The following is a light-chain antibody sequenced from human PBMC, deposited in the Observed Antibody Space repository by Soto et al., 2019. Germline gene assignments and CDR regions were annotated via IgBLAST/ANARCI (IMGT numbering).Light chain of an antibody. CDR1: QSVSSGY. J-gene: IGKJ2*01. CDR2: GAS. CDR3: QFYGDSTLYT. Sequence: EIVLTQSPGTLSLSPGERATLSCRASQSVSSGYLAWYQQKPGQAPRLLIYGASNRATGIPDRFSGSVSGTDFTLTISRLAPEDFAVYYCQFYGDSTLYTFGQGTKLEIK. V-gene: IGKV3-20*01.